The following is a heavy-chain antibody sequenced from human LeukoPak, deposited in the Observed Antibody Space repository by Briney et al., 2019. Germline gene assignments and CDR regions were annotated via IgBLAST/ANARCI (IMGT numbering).Heavy chain of an antibody. CDR1: GGSFSGYY. CDR3: GRGRQTNNYDFWSGYFTPDFFDI. D-gene: IGHD3-3*01. Sequence: SETLSLTCAVYGGSFSGYYWSWIRQPPGKGLEWIGEINHSGSTNYNPSLKSRVTISVDTSKNQFSLKLSSVTAADTAVYYCGRGRQTNNYDFWSGYFTPDFFDIWGKGTMVPVS. CDR2: INHSGST. V-gene: IGHV4-34*01. J-gene: IGHJ3*02.